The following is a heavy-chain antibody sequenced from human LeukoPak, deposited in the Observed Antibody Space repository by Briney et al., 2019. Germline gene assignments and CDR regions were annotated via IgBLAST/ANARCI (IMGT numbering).Heavy chain of an antibody. CDR3: AKVGGSGSYYLDAFDI. V-gene: IGHV3-9*01. Sequence: GGSLRLSCAASGFTFDDYAMHWVRQAPGKGLEWVSGISWNSGSIGYADSVKGRFTISRDNAKNSLYLQMNSLRAEDTALYYCAKVGGSGSYYLDAFDIWGQGTMVTVSS. CDR1: GFTFDDYA. D-gene: IGHD3-10*01. J-gene: IGHJ3*02. CDR2: ISWNSGSI.